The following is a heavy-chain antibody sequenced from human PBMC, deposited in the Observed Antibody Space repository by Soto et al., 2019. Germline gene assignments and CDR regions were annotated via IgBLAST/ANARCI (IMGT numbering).Heavy chain of an antibody. D-gene: IGHD4-17*01. CDR3: ARPPDYRDYGWFEP. Sequence: SETLSLTCTVSGGSISSSNYYWGWIRQPPGKGLEWIGTIYYSGSTYYNPSIKSRVTNSVDTSKSQFSLKLTSVTAADTAVYYCARPPDYRDYGWFEPWGQGTLVTVSS. CDR1: GGSISSSNYY. CDR2: IYYSGST. V-gene: IGHV4-39*01. J-gene: IGHJ5*02.